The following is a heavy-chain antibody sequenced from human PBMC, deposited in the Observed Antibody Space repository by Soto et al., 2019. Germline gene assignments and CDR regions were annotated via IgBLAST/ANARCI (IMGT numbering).Heavy chain of an antibody. CDR2: IKQDGSEK. V-gene: IGHV3-7*03. D-gene: IGHD3-10*01. Sequence: WGSLRLSCAASGFTFSSYWMSWFRQAPGKGLEWVANIKQDGSEKYYVDSVKGRFTISRDNAKNSLYLQMNSLRAEDTAVYYCARVPYYYGSGGLDYWGQGTLVTVSS. J-gene: IGHJ4*02. CDR3: ARVPYYYGSGGLDY. CDR1: GFTFSSYW.